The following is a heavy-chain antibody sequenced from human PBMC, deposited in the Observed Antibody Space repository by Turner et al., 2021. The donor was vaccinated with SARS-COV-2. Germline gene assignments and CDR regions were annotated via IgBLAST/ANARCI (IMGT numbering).Heavy chain of an antibody. D-gene: IGHD2-15*01. V-gene: IGHV3-30*18. CDR1: GFTFRSYG. Sequence: QVQLVESGGGVVQPGRSLRLSCAASGFTFRSYGMHWVRQAPGKGLEWVAVISYDGSNKYYAGSVKGRFTISRDNSKNTLYLQMNSLRAEDTAVYYCAKGLGGYCSGGSCYSGIVDYWGQGTLVTVSS. J-gene: IGHJ4*02. CDR2: ISYDGSNK. CDR3: AKGLGGYCSGGSCYSGIVDY.